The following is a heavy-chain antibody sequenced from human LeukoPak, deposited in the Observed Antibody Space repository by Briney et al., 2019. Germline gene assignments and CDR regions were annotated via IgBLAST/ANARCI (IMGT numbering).Heavy chain of an antibody. CDR2: ISGSGGST. CDR3: AKDQRVGIVVVIMVPPDY. CDR1: GFTFSSYG. V-gene: IGHV3-23*01. Sequence: PGGTLRLSCAASGFTFSSYGMSWVRQAPGKGLEWVSAISGSGGSTYYADSVKGRFAISRDNSKNTLYLQMNSLRAEDTAVYYCAKDQRVGIVVVIMVPPDYWGQGTLVTVSS. J-gene: IGHJ4*02. D-gene: IGHD3-22*01.